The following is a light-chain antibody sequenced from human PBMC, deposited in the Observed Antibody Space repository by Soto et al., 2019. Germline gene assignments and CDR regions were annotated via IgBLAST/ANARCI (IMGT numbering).Light chain of an antibody. Sequence: IVMTQSPATLSVSPGERATLSCRTSQSISTSLAWYQHKPGQAPRLLIYDASTRATGIPARFSGSGSGTEFTLTISSLQSEDFALYYCQQYYDWPITFGQGTRLEIK. J-gene: IGKJ5*01. CDR3: QQYYDWPIT. CDR1: QSISTS. CDR2: DAS. V-gene: IGKV3-15*01.